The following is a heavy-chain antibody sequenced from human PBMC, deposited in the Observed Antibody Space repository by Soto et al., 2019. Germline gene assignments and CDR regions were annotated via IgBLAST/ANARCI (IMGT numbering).Heavy chain of an antibody. J-gene: IGHJ6*02. V-gene: IGHV3-7*01. CDR1: GFTFSSYW. CDR3: ARVGPYYYDSSEPGGTYYYYYYGMDV. CDR2: IKQDGSEK. D-gene: IGHD3-22*01. Sequence: EVQLVESGGGLVQPGGSLRLSCAASGFTFSSYWMSWVRQAPGKGLEWVANIKQDGSEKYYVDSVKGRFTISRDNAKNSLYLQMNSLRADDTAVYYCARVGPYYYDSSEPGGTYYYYYYGMDVWGQGTTVTVSS.